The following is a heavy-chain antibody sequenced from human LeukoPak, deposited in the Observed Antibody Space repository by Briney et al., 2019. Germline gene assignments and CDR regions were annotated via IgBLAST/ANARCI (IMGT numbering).Heavy chain of an antibody. Sequence: SGTLSLTCAVSGGSISSSNWWSWVRQPPGKGLEWIGEIYHSGSTNYNLSLKSRVTISVDKSKNQFSLKLSSVTAADTAVYYCARERSSPGSNWFDPWGQGTLVTVSS. CDR2: IYHSGST. CDR1: GGSISSSNW. D-gene: IGHD1-14*01. J-gene: IGHJ5*02. V-gene: IGHV4-4*02. CDR3: ARERSSPGSNWFDP.